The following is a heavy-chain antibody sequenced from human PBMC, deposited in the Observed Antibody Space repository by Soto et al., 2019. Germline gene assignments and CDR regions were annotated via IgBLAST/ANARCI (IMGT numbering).Heavy chain of an antibody. D-gene: IGHD6-13*01. Sequence: SETLSLTCAVSGGSISSGGYFWSWIRQPPGRGLEWIGYIYHSGSTYHNPSLKSRVTISVDRSKNQFSLKLSSVTAADTAVYYCASRPLYSSSWYYFDYWGQGTLVTVSS. J-gene: IGHJ4*02. CDR2: IYHSGST. CDR3: ASRPLYSSSWYYFDY. CDR1: GGSISSGGYF. V-gene: IGHV4-30-2*01.